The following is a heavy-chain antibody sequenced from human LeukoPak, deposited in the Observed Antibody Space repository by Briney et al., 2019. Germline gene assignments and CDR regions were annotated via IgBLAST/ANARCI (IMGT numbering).Heavy chain of an antibody. V-gene: IGHV1-69*13. Sequence: GASVKVSCKASGYSFTNFAINWVRQAPGQGPEWMGGIIPLFRTANYAQNSQGRLTITSDESTRTAYMELSSLRSEDTAVYYCARIMEYCSSTSCYYGMDVWGQGTTVTVSS. CDR1: GYSFTNFA. D-gene: IGHD2-2*01. CDR2: IIPLFRTA. CDR3: ARIMEYCSSTSCYYGMDV. J-gene: IGHJ6*02.